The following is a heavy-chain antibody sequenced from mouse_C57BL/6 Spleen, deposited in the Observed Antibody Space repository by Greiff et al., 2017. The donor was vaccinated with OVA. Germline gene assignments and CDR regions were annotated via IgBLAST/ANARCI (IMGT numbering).Heavy chain of an antibody. CDR2: ISDGGSYT. Sequence: EVMLVESGGGLVKPGGSLKLSCAASGFTFSSYAMSWVRQTPEKRLEWVATISDGGSYTYYPDNVKGRFTISRDNAKNNLYLQMSHLKSEDTAMYYCAREWYYGSSPYAMDYWGQGTSVTVSS. CDR3: AREWYYGSSPYAMDY. D-gene: IGHD1-1*01. V-gene: IGHV5-4*01. CDR1: GFTFSSYA. J-gene: IGHJ4*01.